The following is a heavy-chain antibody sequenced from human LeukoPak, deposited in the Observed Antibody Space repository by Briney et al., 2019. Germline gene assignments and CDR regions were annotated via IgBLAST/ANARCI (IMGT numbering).Heavy chain of an antibody. CDR1: GFTFSDYY. CDR3: ARASSAGSCYD. J-gene: IGHJ4*02. CDR2: ISSSGSTI. V-gene: IGHV3-11*01. Sequence: NTGGSLRLSCAASGFTFSDYYMTWIRQAPGKGLEWVSYISSSGSTIYYADSVKGRFTISRDNAKKSVFLQMNSLRAEDTAVYYCARASSAGSCYDWGQGTLVTVSS. D-gene: IGHD2-15*01.